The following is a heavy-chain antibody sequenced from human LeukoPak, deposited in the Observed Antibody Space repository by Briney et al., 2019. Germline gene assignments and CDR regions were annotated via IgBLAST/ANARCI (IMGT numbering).Heavy chain of an antibody. J-gene: IGHJ3*02. CDR2: ISSSSSYI. V-gene: IGHV3-21*01. Sequence: GGSLRLSCAASGFTFSSYSMNWVRQAPGKGLEWVSSISSSSSYIYYADSVKGRSTISRDNAKNSLYLQMNSLRAEDTAVYYCARDAHDYGDHSVGAFDIWGQGTMVTVSS. D-gene: IGHD4-17*01. CDR1: GFTFSSYS. CDR3: ARDAHDYGDHSVGAFDI.